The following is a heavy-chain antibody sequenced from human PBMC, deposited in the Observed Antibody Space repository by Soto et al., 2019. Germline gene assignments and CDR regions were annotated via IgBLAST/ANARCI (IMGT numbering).Heavy chain of an antibody. CDR2: IYYSGST. J-gene: IGHJ2*01. Sequence: QVQLQESGPGLVKPSETLSLTCTVSGGSISSYYWSWIRQPPGKGLEWIGYIYYSGSTNYNPSLKSRVTISVDTSKNQFSLKLSSVTAADTAVYYCARDSGWDGDYGLYWYFDLWGRGTLVTVSS. CDR3: ARDSGWDGDYGLYWYFDL. V-gene: IGHV4-59*01. CDR1: GGSISSYY. D-gene: IGHD4-17*01.